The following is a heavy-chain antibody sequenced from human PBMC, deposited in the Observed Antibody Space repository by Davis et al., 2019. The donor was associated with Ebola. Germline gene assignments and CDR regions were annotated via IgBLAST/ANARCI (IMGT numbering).Heavy chain of an antibody. V-gene: IGHV4-59*01. Sequence: MPSETLSLTCAVSGGPLSVYHWSWIRQPPGKGLEWIGYIYYSGSTNYNPSLKSRVTISVDTSKNQFSLKLSSVTAADTAVYYCATASGSYYMGFDYWGQGTLVTVSS. J-gene: IGHJ4*02. CDR3: ATASGSYYMGFDY. CDR2: IYYSGST. CDR1: GGPLSVYH. D-gene: IGHD1-26*01.